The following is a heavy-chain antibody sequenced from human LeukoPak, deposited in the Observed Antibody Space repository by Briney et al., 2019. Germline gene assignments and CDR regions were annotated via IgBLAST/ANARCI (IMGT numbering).Heavy chain of an antibody. CDR3: ARDLAAFDY. CDR1: GGSFSGYY. D-gene: IGHD6-25*01. V-gene: IGHV4-34*01. CDR2: INHSGST. J-gene: IGHJ4*02. Sequence: KPSETLSLTCAVYGGSFSGYYWSWIRQPPGKGLEWIGEINHSGSTNYNPSLKSRVTISVDTSKNQFSLKLSSVTAADTAVYYCARDLAAFDYWGQGTLVTVSS.